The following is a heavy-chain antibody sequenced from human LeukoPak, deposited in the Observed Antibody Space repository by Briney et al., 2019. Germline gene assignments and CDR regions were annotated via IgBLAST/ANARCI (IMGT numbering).Heavy chain of an antibody. CDR1: GFTFSSYA. D-gene: IGHD1-26*01. J-gene: IGHJ4*02. Sequence: GGSLRLSCAASGFTFSSYAMHRVRQAPGKGLEWVAVISYDGSNKYYADSVKGRFTISRDNSKNTLYLQMNSLRAEDTAVYYCAREKAVGATNDWGQGTLVTVSS. V-gene: IGHV3-30-3*01. CDR2: ISYDGSNK. CDR3: AREKAVGATND.